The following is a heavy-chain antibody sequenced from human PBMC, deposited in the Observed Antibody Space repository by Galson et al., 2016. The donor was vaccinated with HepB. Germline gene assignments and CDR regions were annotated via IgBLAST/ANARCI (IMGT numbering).Heavy chain of an antibody. V-gene: IGHV3-13*01. D-gene: IGHD2-15*01. CDR2: IGTAGDT. Sequence: SLRLSCAAPGLTFSRCDMHWVRQATGKGLEWVSAIGTAGDTYYPGSVRGRFTISRENAKNSLYLQMNRLTAGDTAVYYCARGKFDCSGGTCHYYGLDVWGKGITVTVSS. J-gene: IGHJ6*04. CDR3: ARGKFDCSGGTCHYYGLDV. CDR1: GLTFSRCD.